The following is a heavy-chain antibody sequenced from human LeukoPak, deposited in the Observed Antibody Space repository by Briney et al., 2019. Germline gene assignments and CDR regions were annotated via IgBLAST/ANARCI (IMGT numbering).Heavy chain of an antibody. CDR2: INPSGGST. Sequence: GASVKVSCKASGYTFTSYYMHWVRQAPGQGLEWMGIINPSGGSTNYAQKFQGRVTMTRDTSTSTVYMELSSLRSEDTAVYYCASLRSTGFDCWGQGHLVTVSS. CDR3: ASLRSTGFDC. V-gene: IGHV1-46*01. D-gene: IGHD1-14*01. CDR1: GYTFTSYY. J-gene: IGHJ4*02.